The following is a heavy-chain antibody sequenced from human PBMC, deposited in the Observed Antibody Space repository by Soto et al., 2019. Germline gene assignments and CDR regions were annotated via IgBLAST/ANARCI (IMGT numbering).Heavy chain of an antibody. CDR3: TSGLASGDY. V-gene: IGHV1-46*03. Sequence: QVQLVQPGAEVKKPGASVKFSCKASGYIFTNFYIHWVRQAPGQGLEWIGIINPNGGSTNYAQNCQGRVTMTRDPYTSTVYMDLSSLRSEDTAVYYCTSGLASGDYWGQGTLITVSS. CDR2: INPNGGST. CDR1: GYIFTNFY. J-gene: IGHJ4*02. D-gene: IGHD6-6*01.